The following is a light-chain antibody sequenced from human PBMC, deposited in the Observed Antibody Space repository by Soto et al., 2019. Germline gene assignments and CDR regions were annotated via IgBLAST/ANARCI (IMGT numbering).Light chain of an antibody. V-gene: IGKV1-39*01. CDR1: QSVSSY. CDR2: AAS. J-gene: IGKJ1*01. Sequence: DIQMTQSPSSLSASVGDRVTITCRASQSVSSYLNWYQQKPGKAPKLLIYAASSLQSGVPSRFIGNGSGTDFTLTISSLQPEDFATYDCQQSYSTLWTFGQETKVENK. CDR3: QQSYSTLWT.